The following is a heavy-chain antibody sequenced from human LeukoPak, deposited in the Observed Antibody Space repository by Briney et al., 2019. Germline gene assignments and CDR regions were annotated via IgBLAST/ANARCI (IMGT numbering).Heavy chain of an antibody. CDR2: EYYSGST. V-gene: IGHV4-39*01. Sequence: SETLSLTCTVSGGSIISNSYYWGWIRQPPGKGLEWIASEYYSGSTYYNPSLKSRVTISMDTTKNQFSLKVDSVTAADTAVYYCARYCSSMSCYGDYFDYWGQGTLVTVSS. J-gene: IGHJ4*02. D-gene: IGHD2-2*01. CDR1: GGSIISNSYY. CDR3: ARYCSSMSCYGDYFDY.